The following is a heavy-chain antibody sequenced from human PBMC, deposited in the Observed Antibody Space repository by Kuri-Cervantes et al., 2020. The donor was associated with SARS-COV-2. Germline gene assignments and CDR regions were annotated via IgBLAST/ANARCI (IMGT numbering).Heavy chain of an antibody. CDR1: GFTFSSYA. Sequence: GGSLRLSCAASGFTFSSYAMHWVRQAPGKGLEWVAVISYDGSNKYYADSVKGRFTISRDNSKNTLYLQMNSLRAEDTAVYYCARDTGLFGVVTNFDYWGQGTLVTVSS. CDR3: ARDTGLFGVVTNFDY. D-gene: IGHD3-3*01. J-gene: IGHJ4*02. V-gene: IGHV3-30-3*01. CDR2: ISYDGSNK.